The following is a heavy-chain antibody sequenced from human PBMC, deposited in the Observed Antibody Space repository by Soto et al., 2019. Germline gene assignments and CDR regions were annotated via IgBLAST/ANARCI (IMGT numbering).Heavy chain of an antibody. J-gene: IGHJ4*02. Sequence: QVHLVQSGAEVKKPGASVKVSCKASGYTFTTYGIAWVRQAPGQGLEWMGWISAYNANTDYAQRLQGRVTITTDTSTSTAHMELRSLRSDDTAVYYRARGRYLDYWGQGTLVTVSS. D-gene: IGHD1-26*01. CDR2: ISAYNANT. CDR1: GYTFTTYG. V-gene: IGHV1-18*01. CDR3: ARGRYLDY.